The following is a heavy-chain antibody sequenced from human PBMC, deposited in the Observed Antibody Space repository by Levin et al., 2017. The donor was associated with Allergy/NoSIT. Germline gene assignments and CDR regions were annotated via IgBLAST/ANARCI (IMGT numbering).Heavy chain of an antibody. CDR3: ARGGRGDYYYYYMDV. V-gene: IGHV1-69*06. Sequence: SVKVSCKASGGTFSSYAISWVRQAPGQGLEWMGGIIPIFGTANYAQKFQGRVTITADKSTSTAYMELSSLRSEDTAVYYCARGGRGDYYYYYMDVWGKGTTVTVSS. J-gene: IGHJ6*03. CDR1: GGTFSSYA. CDR2: IIPIFGTA. D-gene: IGHD2-15*01.